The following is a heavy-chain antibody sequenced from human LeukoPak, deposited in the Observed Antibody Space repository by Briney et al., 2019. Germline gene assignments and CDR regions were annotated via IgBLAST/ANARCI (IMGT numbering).Heavy chain of an antibody. Sequence: HTGGSLRLSCAASGFTFSSYWMHWVRQAPGKGLVWVSRINSDGSSTSYADSVKGRFTISRDNAKNTLYLQMNSLRAEDTAVYYCAKDQYPLVAAISNWFDPWGQGTLVTVCS. CDR2: INSDGSST. J-gene: IGHJ5*02. CDR3: AKDQYPLVAAISNWFDP. V-gene: IGHV3-74*01. D-gene: IGHD5-12*01. CDR1: GFTFSSYW.